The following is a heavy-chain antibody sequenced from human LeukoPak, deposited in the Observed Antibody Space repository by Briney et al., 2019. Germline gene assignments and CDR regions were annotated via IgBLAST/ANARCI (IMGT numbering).Heavy chain of an antibody. CDR2: IDPSDSYT. CDR1: GYSFTSYW. D-gene: IGHD6-13*01. V-gene: IGHV5-10-1*01. J-gene: IGHJ4*02. Sequence: GESLQISCQGSGYSFTSYWISWVRQMPGKGLEWMGRIDPSDSYTNYSPSFQGHVTISADKSISTAYLQWSSLKASDTAMYYCARLLYSSSWEFDYWGQGTLVTVSS. CDR3: ARLLYSSSWEFDY.